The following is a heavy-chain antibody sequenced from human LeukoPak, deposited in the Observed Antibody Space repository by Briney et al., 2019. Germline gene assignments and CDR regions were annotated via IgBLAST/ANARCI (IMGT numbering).Heavy chain of an antibody. V-gene: IGHV3-30*18. J-gene: IGHJ6*02. D-gene: IGHD6-13*01. CDR1: GFTFSSYG. CDR3: AKDQNIAAAGKYYYYGMDV. CDR2: ISYDGSNK. Sequence: GRSLRLSCAASGFTFSSYGMHWVRQAPGKGLEWVAVISYDGSNKYYADSLKGRFTISRDNSKSTLYLQMNSLRAEDTAVYYCAKDQNIAAAGKYYYYGMDVWGQGTTVTVSS.